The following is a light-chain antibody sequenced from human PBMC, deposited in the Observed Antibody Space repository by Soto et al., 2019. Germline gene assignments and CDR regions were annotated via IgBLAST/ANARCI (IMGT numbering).Light chain of an antibody. Sequence: TVLTQSPGAVYLSPRERATLSCRVSQSVSSSYLAWYQQKPGQAPRLLIYGASNRATGIPARFSGSGSGTDFTLTISSLEPEDFAVYYCHQRQYWPPITFGQGTRLEI. V-gene: IGKV3D-20*02. CDR3: HQRQYWPPIT. CDR1: QSVSSSY. CDR2: GAS. J-gene: IGKJ5*01.